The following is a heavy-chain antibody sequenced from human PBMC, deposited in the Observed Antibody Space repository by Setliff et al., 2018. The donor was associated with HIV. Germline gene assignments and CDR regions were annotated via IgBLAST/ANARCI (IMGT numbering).Heavy chain of an antibody. D-gene: IGHD5-18*01. V-gene: IGHV4-38-2*01. J-gene: IGHJ4*02. Sequence: PSETLSLTCAVSGYSISSGYYWGWIRQPPGRGLEWIGNVYHSGGTHYNPSLRSRVTISVDTSKNQFSLKLTSVTAADTAVYYCATADYIYGRNVFDYWGQGSLVTVSS. CDR2: VYHSGGT. CDR1: GYSISSGYY. CDR3: ATADYIYGRNVFDY.